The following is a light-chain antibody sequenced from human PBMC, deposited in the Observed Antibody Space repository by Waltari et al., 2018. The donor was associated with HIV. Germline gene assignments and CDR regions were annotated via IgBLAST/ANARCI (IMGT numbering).Light chain of an antibody. CDR3: CSYAGSSTSVV. V-gene: IGLV2-23*02. CDR1: SSDVGGSNL. J-gene: IGLJ2*01. Sequence: QSALTQSASVSGSPGQSITISCTGTSSDVGGSNLVSWYQHHPGKAPKLMIYEVNKRPSGVSNRFSGSKSGNTASLTISGLQAEDEADYYCCSYAGSSTSVVFGGGTKLTVL. CDR2: EVN.